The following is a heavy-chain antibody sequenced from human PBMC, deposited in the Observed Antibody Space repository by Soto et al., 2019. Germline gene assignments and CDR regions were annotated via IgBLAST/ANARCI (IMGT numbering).Heavy chain of an antibody. CDR1: GFTFSSYA. D-gene: IGHD3-10*01. Sequence: EVQLLESGGGLVQPGGSLRLSCAASGFTFSSYAMSWVRQAPGKGLEWVSAISGSGGSTYYADSVKGRFTISRDNSKNTLYLQMNSLRAEDTAVYYCTKDRLAIGVGPEEGYYYYYGMDVWGQGTTVTVSS. CDR2: ISGSGGST. CDR3: TKDRLAIGVGPEEGYYYYYGMDV. V-gene: IGHV3-23*01. J-gene: IGHJ6*02.